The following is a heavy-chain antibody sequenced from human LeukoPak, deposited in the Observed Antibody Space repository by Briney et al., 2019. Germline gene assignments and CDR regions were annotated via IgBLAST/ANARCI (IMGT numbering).Heavy chain of an antibody. D-gene: IGHD3-3*01. J-gene: IGHJ5*02. CDR1: GFTFSSYS. V-gene: IGHV3-21*01. CDR3: ARQASYDFWSGYPENWFDP. Sequence: GGSRRLSWPASGFTFSSYSMNWVRQAQGRGRERAPSISSSSSYIYYADSVKGRFTISRDNAKNSLYLQMNSLRAEDTAVYYCARQASYDFWSGYPENWFDPWGQGTLVTVSS. CDR2: ISSSSSYI.